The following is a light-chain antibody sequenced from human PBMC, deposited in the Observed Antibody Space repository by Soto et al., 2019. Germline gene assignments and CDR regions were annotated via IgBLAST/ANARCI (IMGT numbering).Light chain of an antibody. CDR3: QQYTNWPKT. Sequence: DIVMTQSPDSLAVSLGVRATIHSKSSQSVXSSPNSKHNIAWYQQKPGQPPKLFIYGASTRATGIPARFSGSGSGTEFTLTISSLQSEDFAVYYCQQYTNWPKTFGQGTKVDIK. V-gene: IGKV4-1*01. CDR2: GAS. CDR1: QSVXSSPNSKHN. J-gene: IGKJ1*01.